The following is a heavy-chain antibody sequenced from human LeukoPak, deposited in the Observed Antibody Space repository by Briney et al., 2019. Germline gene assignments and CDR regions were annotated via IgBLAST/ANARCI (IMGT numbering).Heavy chain of an antibody. V-gene: IGHV3-7*01. CDR3: AREAQTEWLRNDGYYYMDV. CDR2: IKQDGSEK. Sequence: GGSLRLPCAASGFTFSSYWMSWVRQAPGKGLEWVANIKQDGSEKSYVDSVKGRFTISRDNAKNSLYLQMNSLRAEDTAVYYCAREAQTEWLRNDGYYYMDVWGKGTTVTISS. CDR1: GFTFSSYW. J-gene: IGHJ6*03. D-gene: IGHD5-12*01.